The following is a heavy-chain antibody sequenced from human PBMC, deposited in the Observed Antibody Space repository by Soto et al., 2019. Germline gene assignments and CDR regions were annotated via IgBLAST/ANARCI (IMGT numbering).Heavy chain of an antibody. CDR1: GGTFSSYA. D-gene: IGHD5-12*01. CDR3: ARVADSGDGGYYYGMDV. V-gene: IGHV1-69*01. J-gene: IGHJ6*02. Sequence: QVQLVQSGAEVKKPGSSVKVSCKASGGTFSSYAISWVRQAPGQGLEWMGGIIPIFGTANYAQKFQGRVTITADESTSTAYMELSSLRSEDTAVYYCARVADSGDGGYYYGMDVWGQGTTVTVSS. CDR2: IIPIFGTA.